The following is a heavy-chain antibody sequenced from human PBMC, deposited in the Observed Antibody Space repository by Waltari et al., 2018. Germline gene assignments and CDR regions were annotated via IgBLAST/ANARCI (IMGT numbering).Heavy chain of an antibody. J-gene: IGHJ4*02. CDR3: ARDRGRGLYLDS. CDR2: IHGSGRS. V-gene: IGHV4-4*02. Sequence: QVQLQESRPGLVKPSGTLSVTCAASGDSISGTYWWSWVRQPPGKGLEWIGQIHGSGRSNYNPSLESRVTVSIDTSNNHFSLKVTSATAADTAVYYCARDRGRGLYLDSWGQGTLVTVSP. D-gene: IGHD2-15*01. CDR1: GDSISGTYW.